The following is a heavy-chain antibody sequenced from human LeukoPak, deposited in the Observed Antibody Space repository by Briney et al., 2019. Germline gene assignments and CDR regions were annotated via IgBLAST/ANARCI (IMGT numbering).Heavy chain of an antibody. V-gene: IGHV4-39*01. J-gene: IGHJ4*02. CDR2: IYYSGTT. CDR1: DGSISNSRYY. CDR3: ARPYESGDYGDDY. D-gene: IGHD2-21*02. Sequence: SETLSLTCTVSDGSISNSRYYWGWTRQPPGKGLEWIGAIYYSGTTYYNPSLKSRVTISVDTSKNQFSLKLSSVTAADTAVYYCARPYESGDYGDDYWGRGTLVTVSS.